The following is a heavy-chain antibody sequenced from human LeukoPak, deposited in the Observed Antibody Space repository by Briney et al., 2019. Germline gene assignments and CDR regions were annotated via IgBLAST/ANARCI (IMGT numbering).Heavy chain of an antibody. CDR3: ARDRRDPPGMDV. Sequence: SETLSLTCTVSGGSINSYTYYWGWIRQPPGKGLEWIGSIYYSGSTYYNPSLQSRVTISVDTSKNQFSLKLSSVTAADTAVYYCARDRRDPPGMDVWGQGTTVTVSS. V-gene: IGHV4-39*07. CDR1: GGSINSYTYY. CDR2: IYYSGST. J-gene: IGHJ6*02.